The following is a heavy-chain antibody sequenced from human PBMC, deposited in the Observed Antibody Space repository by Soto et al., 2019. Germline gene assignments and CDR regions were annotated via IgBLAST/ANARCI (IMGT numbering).Heavy chain of an antibody. V-gene: IGHV3-43D*04. D-gene: IGHD3-22*01. CDR3: AKSLYYYDSSPLDH. CDR2: TNSDGTDS. J-gene: IGHJ4*02. CDR1: GFDFEDYA. Sequence: VKLVESGGIGVQTGGSLRLSCAAAGFDFEDYAMHWVRQVPGKGLEWVSLTNSDGTDSYYVDSVKGRFTISRDNAKRTLYLQKDRLRPEDTALYFCAKSLYYYDSSPLDHWGQGTLVTVSS.